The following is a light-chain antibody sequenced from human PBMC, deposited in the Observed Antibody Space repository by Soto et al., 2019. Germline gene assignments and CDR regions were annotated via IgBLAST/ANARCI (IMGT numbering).Light chain of an antibody. CDR3: ISYASRDTLLWV. Sequence: QSVLTQPPSASGTPGQRVTISCSGSDSDIGSNTVNWYQHLPGTAPRLLIYSDYQRPSGVPDRFSGSKSGTSASLAISGLQSEDEADYYCISYASRDTLLWVFGGGTKLTVL. J-gene: IGLJ3*02. CDR1: DSDIGSNT. CDR2: SDY. V-gene: IGLV1-44*01.